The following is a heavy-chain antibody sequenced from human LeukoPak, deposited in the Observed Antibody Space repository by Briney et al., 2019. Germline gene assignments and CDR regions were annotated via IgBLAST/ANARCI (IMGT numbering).Heavy chain of an antibody. CDR3: ARGQVPAARGYNWFDP. V-gene: IGHV4-34*01. CDR1: GWSFNDYY. CDR2: INARGDT. J-gene: IGHJ5*02. Sequence: SETLSLTCAVYGWSFNDYYWNWIRQPPGKGLEWIGEINARGDTNYDPSLKSRVTISVDTSKKQFSLRLTSMIAADTALYYCARGQVPAARGYNWFDPWGQGTLVTVSS. D-gene: IGHD2-2*01.